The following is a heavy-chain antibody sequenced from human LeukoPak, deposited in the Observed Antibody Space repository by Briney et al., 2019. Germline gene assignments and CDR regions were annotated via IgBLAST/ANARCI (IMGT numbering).Heavy chain of an antibody. J-gene: IGHJ3*02. CDR3: AKDIKQQLSFGAFDI. Sequence: PGRSLRLSWAASGFTFDDYAMHWVRQAPGKGLEWVSGISWNSGSIGYADSVKGRFTISRDNAKNSLYLQMNSLRAEDTALYYCAKDIKQQLSFGAFDIWGQGTMVTVSS. D-gene: IGHD6-13*01. V-gene: IGHV3-9*01. CDR2: ISWNSGSI. CDR1: GFTFDDYA.